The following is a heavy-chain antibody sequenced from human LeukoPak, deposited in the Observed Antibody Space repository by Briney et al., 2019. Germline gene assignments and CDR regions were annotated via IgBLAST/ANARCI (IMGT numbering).Heavy chain of an antibody. CDR3: ARQLGYCSGGSCYTPYYYYYYGMDV. CDR1: GGSFSGYY. J-gene: IGHJ6*02. CDR2: INHSGST. D-gene: IGHD2-15*01. V-gene: IGHV4-34*01. Sequence: SETLSLTCAVYGGSFSGYYWSWIRQPPGKGLEWIGEINHSGSTNYNPSLKSRVTISVDTSKNQFSLKLSSVTAADTAVYYCARQLGYCSGGSCYTPYYYYYYGMDVWGQGTTVTVSS.